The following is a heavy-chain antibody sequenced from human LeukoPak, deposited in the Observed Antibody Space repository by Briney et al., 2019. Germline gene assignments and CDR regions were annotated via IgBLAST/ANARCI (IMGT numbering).Heavy chain of an antibody. Sequence: PGGSLRLSCAASGFTFSSYWMSWVRQAPGKGLEWVANIKQDGSEKYYVDSVKGRFTISRDNAKNSLYLQMNSLRAEDTAVYYCARDRRYYDFWSGYSLFGYWGQGTLVTVSS. V-gene: IGHV3-7*01. CDR3: ARDRRYYDFWSGYSLFGY. D-gene: IGHD3-3*01. CDR1: GFTFSSYW. J-gene: IGHJ4*02. CDR2: IKQDGSEK.